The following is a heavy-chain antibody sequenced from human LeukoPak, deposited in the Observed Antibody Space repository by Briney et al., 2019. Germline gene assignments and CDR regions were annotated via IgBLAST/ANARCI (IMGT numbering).Heavy chain of an antibody. D-gene: IGHD1-26*01. CDR3: ATLRMVGATTGFDY. Sequence: SETLSLTCAVYGGSFSGYYWSWIRQPPGKGLEWIGEINHSGSTNYNPSLKSRVTISVDTSKNQFSLKLSPVTAADTAVYYCATLRMVGATTGFDYWGQGTLVTVSS. J-gene: IGHJ4*02. CDR1: GGSFSGYY. CDR2: INHSGST. V-gene: IGHV4-34*01.